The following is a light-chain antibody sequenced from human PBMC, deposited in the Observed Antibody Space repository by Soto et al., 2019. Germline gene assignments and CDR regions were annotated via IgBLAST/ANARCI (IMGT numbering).Light chain of an antibody. CDR3: QQLNSYPHT. CDR2: AAS. J-gene: IGKJ4*01. CDR1: QGISSY. Sequence: DIQLTQSPSFLSASVGDRVTITCRASQGISSYLAWYQQRPGKAPELLIYAASTFQSGFPSRFSGSGSGTEFTLTISSLQPEDFATYYCQQLNSYPHTFDGGTKVEIK. V-gene: IGKV1-9*01.